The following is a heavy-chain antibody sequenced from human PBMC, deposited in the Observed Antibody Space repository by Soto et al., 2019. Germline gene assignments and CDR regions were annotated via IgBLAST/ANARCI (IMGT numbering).Heavy chain of an antibody. CDR1: KFIFSYYY. Sequence: PGGSLRLSCAASKFIFSYYYMSWIRQAPGKGLEWVSYISNSGTTIYYADSVKGRFTISGDNAKKSLYLQMNSLRAEDTAVYYCARDTLPTDFGLGWDVWGQGTTVTVSS. D-gene: IGHD4-17*01. CDR3: ARDTLPTDFGLGWDV. CDR2: ISNSGTTI. V-gene: IGHV3-11*01. J-gene: IGHJ6*02.